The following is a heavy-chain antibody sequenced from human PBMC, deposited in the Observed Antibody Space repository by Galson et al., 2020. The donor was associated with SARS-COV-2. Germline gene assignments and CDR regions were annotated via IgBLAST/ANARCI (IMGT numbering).Heavy chain of an antibody. V-gene: IGHV1-2*02. CDR2: INPNSGGT. CDR1: GYTFTGYY. CDR3: ARDWEYDILTPVIWFDP. Sequence: ASVKVSCTASGYTFTGYYMHWVRQAPGQGLEWMGWINPNSGGTNYAQKFQGRVTMTRDTSISTAYMELSRLRSDDTAVYYCARDWEYDILTPVIWFDPWGQGTLVTVSS. D-gene: IGHD3-9*01. J-gene: IGHJ5*02.